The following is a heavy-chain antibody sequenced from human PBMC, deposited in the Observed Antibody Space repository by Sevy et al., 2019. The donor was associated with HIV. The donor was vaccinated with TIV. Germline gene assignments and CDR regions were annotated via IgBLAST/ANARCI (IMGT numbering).Heavy chain of an antibody. CDR2: VYHSGST. V-gene: IGHV4-4*02. Sequence: SETLSLTCAVSGGSISRSNWWSWVRQPPGKGLGWIGEVYHSGSTNYNPSLKSRVTISIDKSKNQFSLRMTSVTAADTAIYYCARKQQYSDFWPYFFDYWGQGTLVTVSS. J-gene: IGHJ4*02. CDR1: GGSISRSNW. CDR3: ARKQQYSDFWPYFFDY. D-gene: IGHD3-3*01.